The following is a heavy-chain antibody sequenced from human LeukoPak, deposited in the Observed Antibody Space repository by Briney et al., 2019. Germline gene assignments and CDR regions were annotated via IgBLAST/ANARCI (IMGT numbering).Heavy chain of an antibody. J-gene: IGHJ5*02. CDR2: IIPIFGTA. V-gene: IGHV1-69*13. D-gene: IGHD6-13*01. CDR1: GGTFSSYA. CDR3: ASGIAADGSLTWFDP. Sequence: SVKVSCKASGGTFSSYAISWVRQAPGQGLEWMGGIIPIFGTANYARKFQGRVTITADESTSTAYMELSSLRSEDTAVYYCASGIAADGSLTWFDPWGQGTLVAVSS.